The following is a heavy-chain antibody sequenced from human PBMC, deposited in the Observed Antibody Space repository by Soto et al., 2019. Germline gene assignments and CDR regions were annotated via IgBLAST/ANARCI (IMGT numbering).Heavy chain of an antibody. J-gene: IGHJ3*02. CDR2: ISSSSSTI. CDR1: GFTFSSYS. CDR3: ASQLLFRMVYATDDAFDI. Sequence: GSLRLSCAASGFTFSSYSMNWVRQAPGKGLEWVSYISSSSSTIYYADSVKGRFTISRGNAKNSLYLQMNSLRDEDTAVYYCASQLLFRMVYATDDAFDIWGQGTMVTVSS. V-gene: IGHV3-48*02. D-gene: IGHD2-8*01.